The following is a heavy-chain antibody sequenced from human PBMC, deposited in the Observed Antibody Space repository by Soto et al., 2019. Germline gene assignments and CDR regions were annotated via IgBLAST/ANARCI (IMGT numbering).Heavy chain of an antibody. D-gene: IGHD2-15*01. V-gene: IGHV3-23*01. CDR2: ISGSGGST. J-gene: IGHJ4*02. CDR1: GFTFSSYA. CDR3: AKDVSYCSGGSCYVYYFDY. Sequence: RLSCAASGFTFSSYAMSWVRQAPGKGLEWVSAISGSGGSTYYADSVKGRFTISRDNSKNTLYLQMNSLRAEDTAVYYCAKDVSYCSGGSCYVYYFDYWGQGTLVTVSS.